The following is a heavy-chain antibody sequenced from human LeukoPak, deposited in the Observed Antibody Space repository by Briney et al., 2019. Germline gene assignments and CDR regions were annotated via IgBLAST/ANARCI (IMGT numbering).Heavy chain of an antibody. J-gene: IGHJ5*02. D-gene: IGHD6-13*01. CDR3: ARDGYSSLFDP. Sequence: GGSLRLSCAASGFTFSSYAMSWVRQAPGKGLEWVSSISGTGGGTYYADSVKGRFTISRDPSKNTLYLRMNSLRAEDTAVYYCARDGYSSLFDPWGQGTLVTVSS. CDR2: ISGTGGGT. V-gene: IGHV3-23*01. CDR1: GFTFSSYA.